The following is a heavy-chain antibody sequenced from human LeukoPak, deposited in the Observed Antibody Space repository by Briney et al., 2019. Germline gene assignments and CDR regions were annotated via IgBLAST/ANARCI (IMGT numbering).Heavy chain of an antibody. Sequence: PSETLSLTCTVSGGSISSSSYYWGWIRQPPGKGLEWIGSIYYSGSTCYNPSLKSRVTISVDTSKNQFSLKLSSVTAADTAVYYCARMVRGVIIKRGWFDPWGQGTLVTVSS. V-gene: IGHV4-39*07. D-gene: IGHD3-10*01. J-gene: IGHJ5*02. CDR2: IYYSGST. CDR3: ARMVRGVIIKRGWFDP. CDR1: GGSISSSSYY.